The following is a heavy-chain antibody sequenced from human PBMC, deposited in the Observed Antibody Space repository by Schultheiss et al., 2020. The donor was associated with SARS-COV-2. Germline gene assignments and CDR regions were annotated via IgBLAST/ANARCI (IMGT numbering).Heavy chain of an antibody. D-gene: IGHD2-2*02. CDR2: INSDGSST. V-gene: IGHV3-74*01. CDR1: GFTFRNAW. Sequence: GESLKISCAASGFTFRNAWMSWVRQAPGKGLVWVSRINSDGSSTSYADSVKGRFTISRDNAKNTLYLQMNSLRAEDTAVYYCARVRRRQYQLLYRGHFDYWGQGTLVTVSS. J-gene: IGHJ4*02. CDR3: ARVRRRQYQLLYRGHFDY.